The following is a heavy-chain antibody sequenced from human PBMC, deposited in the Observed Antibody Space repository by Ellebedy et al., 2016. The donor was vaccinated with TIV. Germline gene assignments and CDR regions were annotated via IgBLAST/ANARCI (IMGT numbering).Heavy chain of an antibody. CDR1: GGSISSGGYY. CDR3: ARKIYHPTRYDAFDI. Sequence: SETLSLTXTVSGGSISSGGYYWSWIRQHPGKGLEWIGYIYYSGSTYYNPSLKSRVTISVDKSKNQFSLKLSSVTAADTAVYYCARKIYHPTRYDAFDIWGQGTMVTVSS. CDR2: IYYSGST. D-gene: IGHD2-2*01. J-gene: IGHJ3*02. V-gene: IGHV4-31*03.